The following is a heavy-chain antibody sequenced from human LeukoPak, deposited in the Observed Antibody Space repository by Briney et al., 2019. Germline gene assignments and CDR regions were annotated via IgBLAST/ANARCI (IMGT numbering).Heavy chain of an antibody. D-gene: IGHD3-3*01. CDR2: IWYDGSNK. V-gene: IGHV3-30*02. Sequence: GGSLRLSCAASGFTFSSYGMHWVRQAPGKGLEWVAVIWYDGSNKYYADSVKGRFTISRDNSKNTLYLQMNSLRAEDTAVYYCAKGSPIFGGGAFDIWGQGTMVTVSS. CDR1: GFTFSSYG. CDR3: AKGSPIFGGGAFDI. J-gene: IGHJ3*02.